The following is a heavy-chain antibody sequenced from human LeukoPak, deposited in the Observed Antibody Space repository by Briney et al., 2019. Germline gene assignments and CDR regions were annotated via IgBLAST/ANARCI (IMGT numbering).Heavy chain of an antibody. D-gene: IGHD3-22*01. CDR2: TYYRSKWYN. J-gene: IGHJ6*02. CDR3: TRAINMIVVHYGMDV. CDR1: GDSVSSNSAA. Sequence: SQTLSLTCAISGDSVSSNSAAWNWIRQSPSRGLEWLGRTYYRSKWYNDYAVSVKSRITINPDTSKSQFSLHLNSVTPEDTAVYYCTRAINMIVVHYGMDVRGQGTTVTVSS. V-gene: IGHV6-1*01.